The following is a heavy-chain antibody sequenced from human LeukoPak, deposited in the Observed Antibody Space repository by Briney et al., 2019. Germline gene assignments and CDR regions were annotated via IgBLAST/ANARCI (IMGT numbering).Heavy chain of an antibody. CDR3: ARAVAGTLVDY. J-gene: IGHJ4*02. CDR2: INPNSGGT. V-gene: IGHV1-2*02. Sequence: ASVKVSCKASGYTFTGYYMHWVPQAPGQRLGWMGWINPNSGGTNYAQKFQGRVTMTRDTSISTAYMELSRLRSDDTAVYYCARAVAGTLVDYWGQGTLVTVSS. D-gene: IGHD6-19*01. CDR1: GYTFTGYY.